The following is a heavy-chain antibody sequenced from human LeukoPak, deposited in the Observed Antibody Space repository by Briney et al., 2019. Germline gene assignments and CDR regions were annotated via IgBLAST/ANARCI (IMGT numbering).Heavy chain of an antibody. CDR2: ISSSTSYI. CDR1: GSTFSSHS. D-gene: IGHD4-17*01. CDR3: ARAGGSTVSHSDY. J-gene: IGHJ4*02. Sequence: PGGSLRLSCAASGSTFSSHSMNWIRQAPGKGLEWVSSISSSTSYIYYADSVKGRFTISKDNAKNSLYLQMNSLRAEDTAVYYCARAGGSTVSHSDYWGQGTLVTVSS. V-gene: IGHV3-21*01.